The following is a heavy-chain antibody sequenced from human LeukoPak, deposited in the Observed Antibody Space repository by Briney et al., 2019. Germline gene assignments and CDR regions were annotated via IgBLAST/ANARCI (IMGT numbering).Heavy chain of an antibody. CDR2: IKQDGSEK. Sequence: GGTLRLSCAASGFTFSSYWMSWVRQAPGKGLEWVANIKQDGSEKYYVDSVKGRFTISRDNAKNSLYLQMNSLRAEDTAVYYCARDEYSSGWYYFDYWGQGTLVTVSS. D-gene: IGHD6-19*01. J-gene: IGHJ4*02. CDR1: GFTFSSYW. CDR3: ARDEYSSGWYYFDY. V-gene: IGHV3-7*01.